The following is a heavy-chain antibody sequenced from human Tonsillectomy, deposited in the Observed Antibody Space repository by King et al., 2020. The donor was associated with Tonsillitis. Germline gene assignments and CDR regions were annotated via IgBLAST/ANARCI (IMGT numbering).Heavy chain of an antibody. Sequence: VQLQESGPGLVKPSETLSLTCTVSGGSVSSGSYYWSWIRQPPGKGLEWIGYIYYSGSTNYNPSLKSRVTISVDTSKNQFSLKLSSVTAADTAVYYCARVPKLGYCSGGSCYGRAFDIWGQGTMVTVSS. D-gene: IGHD2-15*01. CDR1: GGSVSSGSYY. CDR2: IYYSGST. J-gene: IGHJ3*02. V-gene: IGHV4-61*01. CDR3: ARVPKLGYCSGGSCYGRAFDI.